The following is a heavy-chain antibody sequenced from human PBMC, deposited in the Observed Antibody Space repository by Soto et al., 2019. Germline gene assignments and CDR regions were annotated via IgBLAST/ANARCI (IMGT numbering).Heavy chain of an antibody. CDR2: IIPIFGTA. CDR3: ARAPSSSSLTIWYFDL. J-gene: IGHJ2*01. Sequence: QVQLVQSGAEVKKSGSSVKVSCKASGGTFSSYAISWVRQAPGQGLEWMGGIIPIFGTANYAQKFQGRVTITADESTSTAYMELSSLRSEDTAVYYCARAPSSSSLTIWYFDLWGRGTLVTVSS. CDR1: GGTFSSYA. D-gene: IGHD6-6*01. V-gene: IGHV1-69*01.